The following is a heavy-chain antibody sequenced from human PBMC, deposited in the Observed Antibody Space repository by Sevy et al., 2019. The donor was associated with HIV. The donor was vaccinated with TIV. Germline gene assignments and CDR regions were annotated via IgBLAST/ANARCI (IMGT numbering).Heavy chain of an antibody. CDR2: ISGSGGST. V-gene: IGHV3-23*01. D-gene: IGHD3-22*01. CDR1: GFTFSSYA. CDR3: AKDLVSYDSSGYYDY. Sequence: GGSLRLSCAASGFTFSSYAMSWVRQAPGKGLEWVSAISGSGGSTYYADSVKGRFTISRDNSKNTLYLQMNSLRAEDTAVHYCAKDLVSYDSSGYYDYWGQGTLVTVSS. J-gene: IGHJ4*02.